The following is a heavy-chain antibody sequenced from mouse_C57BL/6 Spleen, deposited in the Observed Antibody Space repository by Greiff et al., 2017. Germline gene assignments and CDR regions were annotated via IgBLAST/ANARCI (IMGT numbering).Heavy chain of an antibody. CDR1: GFTFSDYG. CDR2: ISSGSSTI. J-gene: IGHJ2*01. Sequence: EVQVVESGGGLVKPGGSLKLSCAASGFTFSDYGMHWVRQAPEKGLEWVAYISSGSSTIYYADTVKGRFTISRDNAKNTLFLQMTSLRSEDTAMYYCARHPYGAGFDYWGQGTTLTVSS. D-gene: IGHD1-1*02. V-gene: IGHV5-17*01. CDR3: ARHPYGAGFDY.